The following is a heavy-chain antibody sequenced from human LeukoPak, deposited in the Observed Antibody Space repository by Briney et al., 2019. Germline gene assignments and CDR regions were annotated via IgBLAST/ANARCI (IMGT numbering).Heavy chain of an antibody. Sequence: ASVKVSCKASGNILTRYTINWVRQAPGQGLEWMGWINTNTGKPVYAQGLTGRFVFSWDTSVSTAYLQISSLETEDTGIYFCTSVIVGATAPWFDPWGQGTPVTVSS. D-gene: IGHD1-26*01. J-gene: IGHJ5*02. CDR2: INTNTGKP. V-gene: IGHV7-4-1*02. CDR3: TSVIVGATAPWFDP. CDR1: GNILTRYT.